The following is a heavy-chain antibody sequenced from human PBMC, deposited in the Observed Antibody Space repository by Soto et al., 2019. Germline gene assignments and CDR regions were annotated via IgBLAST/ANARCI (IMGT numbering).Heavy chain of an antibody. V-gene: IGHV3-15*01. Sequence: GGSLRLSCAASGFTFSNAWMSWVRQAPGKGLEWVGRIKSKTDGGTTDYAAPVKGRFTISRDDSKNTLYLQMNSLKTEDTAVYYCTTTNYYDSSGSLLGYAFDIWGQGTMVTVSS. CDR3: TTTNYYDSSGSLLGYAFDI. CDR2: IKSKTDGGTT. CDR1: GFTFSNAW. J-gene: IGHJ3*02. D-gene: IGHD3-22*01.